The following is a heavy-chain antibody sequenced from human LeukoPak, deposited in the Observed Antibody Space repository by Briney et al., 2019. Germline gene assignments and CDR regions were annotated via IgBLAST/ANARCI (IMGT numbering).Heavy chain of an antibody. Sequence: PSETLSLTCTVSGGSISSGSYYWSWIRQPAGKGLEWIGRIYTSGSTNYNPSLKGRVTISVDTSKNQFSLKLSSVTAADTAVYYCARAKNWFDPWGQGTLVTVSS. J-gene: IGHJ5*02. CDR2: IYTSGST. V-gene: IGHV4-61*02. CDR1: GGSISSGSYY. CDR3: ARAKNWFDP.